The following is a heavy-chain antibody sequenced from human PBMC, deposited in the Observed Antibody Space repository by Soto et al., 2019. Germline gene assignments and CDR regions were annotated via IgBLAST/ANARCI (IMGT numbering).Heavy chain of an antibody. Sequence: APAKVSCKASGYTFTSYGICWVRQEPGQGLEWMGWISAYNGNTNYAQKLQGRVTMTTDTSTSTAYMELRSLRSDDTAVYYCARGGKPAGNYYYYGMDVWGQGTTVTVSS. D-gene: IGHD6-13*01. CDR3: ARGGKPAGNYYYYGMDV. V-gene: IGHV1-18*04. CDR2: ISAYNGNT. CDR1: GYTFTSYG. J-gene: IGHJ6*02.